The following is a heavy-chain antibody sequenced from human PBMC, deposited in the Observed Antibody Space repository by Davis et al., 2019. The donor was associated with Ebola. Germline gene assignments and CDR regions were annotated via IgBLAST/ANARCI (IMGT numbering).Heavy chain of an antibody. V-gene: IGHV4-39*07. D-gene: IGHD6-6*01. Sequence: SETLSLTCTVSGGSISSSSYFWGWIRQPPGKGLEWIGEINHSGSTNYNPSLKSRVTVSVDTSKNQFSLKLGSVTAADTAMYYCARGLGEYSRSFDYWGQGNLVTVSS. CDR2: INHSGST. J-gene: IGHJ4*02. CDR1: GGSISSSSYF. CDR3: ARGLGEYSRSFDY.